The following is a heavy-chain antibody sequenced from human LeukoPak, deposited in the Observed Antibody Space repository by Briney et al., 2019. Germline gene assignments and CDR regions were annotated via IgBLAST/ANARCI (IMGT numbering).Heavy chain of an antibody. Sequence: GGSLRLSCAASGFTVSSNYMSWVRQAPGKGLEWVSVIYSGGSTYYADSVKGRFTISRDNSKDTLYLQMNSLRAEDTAVYYCAREQSYYPYMDVWGKGTTVAVSS. J-gene: IGHJ6*03. V-gene: IGHV3-53*01. CDR1: GFTVSSNY. CDR3: AREQSYYPYMDV. CDR2: IYSGGST. D-gene: IGHD3-10*01.